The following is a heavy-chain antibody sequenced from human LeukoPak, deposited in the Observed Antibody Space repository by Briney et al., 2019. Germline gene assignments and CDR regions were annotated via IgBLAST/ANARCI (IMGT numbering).Heavy chain of an antibody. Sequence: PGGSLRLSCAASGFIFSSYPMNWVRQAPGKGLEWLSQITGSSDTIYYADSLKGRFTISRDNAKNSLYLQMNSLRAEDTAVYYCARETPRRGETRDGYRWGQGTLVTVSS. CDR3: ARETPRRGETRDGYR. D-gene: IGHD5-24*01. V-gene: IGHV3-48*04. CDR2: ITGSSDTI. CDR1: GFIFSSYP. J-gene: IGHJ4*02.